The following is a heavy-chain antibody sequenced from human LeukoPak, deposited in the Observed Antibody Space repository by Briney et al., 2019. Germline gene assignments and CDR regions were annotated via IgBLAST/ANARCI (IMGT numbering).Heavy chain of an antibody. V-gene: IGHV3-11*01. CDR1: GFTFSDYY. Sequence: GGSLRLSCAASGFTFSDYYMSWIRQAPGKGLEWVSYISSSGSTIYYADSVKGRFTISRDNAKNSLYLQMNSLRAEDTAVYYCARDRARRRVVVAARKQVANWFDPWGQGTLVTVSS. J-gene: IGHJ5*02. D-gene: IGHD2-15*01. CDR3: ARDRARRRVVVAARKQVANWFDP. CDR2: ISSSGSTI.